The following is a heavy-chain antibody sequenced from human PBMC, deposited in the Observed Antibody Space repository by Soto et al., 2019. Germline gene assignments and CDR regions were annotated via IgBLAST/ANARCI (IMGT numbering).Heavy chain of an antibody. V-gene: IGHV4-39*07. CDR3: ARVVGYEFAIWFDP. D-gene: IGHD3-3*01. Sequence: SETLCLTWTVSGGYSSSSSYYWGWIRQPPGKGLEWIGSIYYSGSTYYNPSLKSRVTISVDTSKNQFSLKLSSVTAADTAVYYCARVVGYEFAIWFDPWGQGTLVTVSS. CDR1: GGYSSSSSYY. CDR2: IYYSGST. J-gene: IGHJ5*02.